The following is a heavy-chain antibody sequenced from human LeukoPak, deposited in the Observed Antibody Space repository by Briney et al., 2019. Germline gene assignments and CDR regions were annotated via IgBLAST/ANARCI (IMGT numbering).Heavy chain of an antibody. Sequence: SGGSLRLSYAASGFTFSSYSMNWVRQAQGKGLEWGSSISSSSSYIYYADSVKGRFTISRDNAKNSLHLQMNSLRAEDTAVYYCARDPTGNGYCSSTSCKTRGYFDYWGQGTLVTVSS. CDR3: ARDPTGNGYCSSTSCKTRGYFDY. CDR2: ISSSSSYI. CDR1: GFTFSSYS. V-gene: IGHV3-21*01. D-gene: IGHD2-2*03. J-gene: IGHJ4*02.